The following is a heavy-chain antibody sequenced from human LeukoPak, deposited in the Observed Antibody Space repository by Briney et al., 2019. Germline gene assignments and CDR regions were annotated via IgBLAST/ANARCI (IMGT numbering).Heavy chain of an antibody. CDR2: INPSGGST. CDR3: ARDYDFWSGYYTVDY. V-gene: IGHV1-46*01. CDR1: GYTFTSYY. D-gene: IGHD3-3*01. J-gene: IGHJ4*02. Sequence: ASVKVSCKASGYTFTSYYMHWVRQAPGQGLEWMGIINPSGGSTSYAQKFQGRVTMTRDTSISTAYMELSRLRSDDTAVYYCARDYDFWSGYYTVDYWGQGTLVTVSS.